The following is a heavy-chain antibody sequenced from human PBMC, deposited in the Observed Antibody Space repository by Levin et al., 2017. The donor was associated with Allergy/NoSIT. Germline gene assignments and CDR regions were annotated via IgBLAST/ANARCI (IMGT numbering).Heavy chain of an antibody. Sequence: QPGGSLRLSCAASGFTFSSYGMHWVRQAPGKGLEWVAVISYDGSNKYYADSVKGRFTISRDNSKNTLYLQMNGLRAEDTAVYYCAKGLSGYGDFDYWGQGTLVTVSS. J-gene: IGHJ4*02. D-gene: IGHD4-17*01. V-gene: IGHV3-30*18. CDR3: AKGLSGYGDFDY. CDR2: ISYDGSNK. CDR1: GFTFSSYG.